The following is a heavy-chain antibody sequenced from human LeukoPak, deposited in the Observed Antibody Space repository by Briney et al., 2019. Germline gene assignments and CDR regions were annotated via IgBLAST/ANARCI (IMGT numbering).Heavy chain of an antibody. CDR3: ARVIDSSGYYHFDY. J-gene: IGHJ4*02. CDR2: ISSSSSYI. Sequence: GGPLRLSCAASGFTFSSYSMNWVRQAPGKGLEWVSSISSSSSYIYYADSVKGRFTISRDNAKNSLYLQMNSLRAEDTAVYYCARVIDSSGYYHFDYWGQGTLVTVSS. D-gene: IGHD3-22*01. V-gene: IGHV3-21*01. CDR1: GFTFSSYS.